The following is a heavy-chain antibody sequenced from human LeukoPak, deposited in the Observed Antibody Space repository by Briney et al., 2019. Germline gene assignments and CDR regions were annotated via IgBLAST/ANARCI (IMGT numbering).Heavy chain of an antibody. CDR2: ISANSANI. V-gene: IGHV3-9*01. Sequence: GGSLRLSCAASGFTFDDYVMHWVRQAPGRGLEWVSGISANSANIGYADSVKGRFTLSRDNAKNSPYLQMNSLRTEDTALYYCARDFCTGCNYYFYGMDVWGRGTTVTVSS. CDR3: ARDFCTGCNYYFYGMDV. J-gene: IGHJ6*02. CDR1: GFTFDDYV. D-gene: IGHD2-2*01.